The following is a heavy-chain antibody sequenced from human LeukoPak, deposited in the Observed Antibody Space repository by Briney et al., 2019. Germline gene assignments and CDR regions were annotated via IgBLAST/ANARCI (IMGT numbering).Heavy chain of an antibody. Sequence: GASVKVSCKASGGTFSSNAISWVRQAPGQGFEWMGRIIPMLDLPNYAQKFQGRVTLTADKSTSTAYMELSSLRSDDTAVYYCARIPTLQGSGGNNWLDPWGQGTLVTVSS. V-gene: IGHV1-69*04. D-gene: IGHD3-10*01. CDR2: IIPMLDLP. J-gene: IGHJ5*02. CDR3: ARIPTLQGSGGNNWLDP. CDR1: GGTFSSNA.